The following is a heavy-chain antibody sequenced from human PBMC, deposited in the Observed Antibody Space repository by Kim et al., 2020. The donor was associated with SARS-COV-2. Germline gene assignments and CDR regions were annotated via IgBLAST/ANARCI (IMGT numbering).Heavy chain of an antibody. CDR3: ARRGKNWYFDL. CDR2: T. Sequence: TSYNPTLKNRVTMSMDSSKNQLSLKLSSVTAADTAVYYCARRGKNWYFDLWGRGTLVTVSS. V-gene: IGHV4-39*01. J-gene: IGHJ2*01.